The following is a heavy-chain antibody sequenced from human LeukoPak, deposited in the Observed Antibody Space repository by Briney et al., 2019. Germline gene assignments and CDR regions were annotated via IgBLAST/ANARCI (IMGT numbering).Heavy chain of an antibody. J-gene: IGHJ6*02. CDR3: ARTRPSSWHQYYYYYYGMDV. D-gene: IGHD6-13*01. CDR1: GGSISSSNW. Sequence: SETLSLTCAVSGGSISSSNWWSWVRQPPGKGLEWIGEIYHSGSTNYNPSLKSRVTISVDKSKNQFSLKLGSVTAADTAVYYCARTRPSSWHQYYYYYYGMDVWGQGTTVTVSS. CDR2: IYHSGST. V-gene: IGHV4-4*02.